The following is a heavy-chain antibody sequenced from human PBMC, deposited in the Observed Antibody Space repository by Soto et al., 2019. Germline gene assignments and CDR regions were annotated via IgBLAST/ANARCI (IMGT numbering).Heavy chain of an antibody. J-gene: IGHJ6*02. V-gene: IGHV1-18*01. Sequence: GASVKVSCKASGYTFTTYDISWVRQAPGQGLEWMGRISTYNGDTNYPQSLQGRLTMTTDTSTNTAYMELRSLRSDDTAVYYCGRDPCNVLMVNAPNLYGMDVWGQGTTVTVSS. CDR1: GYTFTTYD. D-gene: IGHD2-8*01. CDR2: ISTYNGDT. CDR3: GRDPCNVLMVNAPNLYGMDV.